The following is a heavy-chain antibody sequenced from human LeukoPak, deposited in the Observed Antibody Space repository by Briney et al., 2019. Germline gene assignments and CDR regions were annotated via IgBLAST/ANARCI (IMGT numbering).Heavy chain of an antibody. Sequence: SETLSLTCTVSGGSISSHYWSWIRQPPGKGLEWTGYIYYSGSTNYNPYLKSRVTISVDTSKNQFSLKLSSVTAADTAVYYCARDRGNWNYEGIFDYWGQGTLVTVSS. D-gene: IGHD1-7*01. V-gene: IGHV4-59*11. CDR2: IYYSGST. J-gene: IGHJ4*02. CDR3: ARDRGNWNYEGIFDY. CDR1: GGSISSHY.